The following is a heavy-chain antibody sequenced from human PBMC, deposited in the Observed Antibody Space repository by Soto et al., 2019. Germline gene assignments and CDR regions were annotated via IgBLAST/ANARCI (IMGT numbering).Heavy chain of an antibody. J-gene: IGHJ4*02. CDR3: ARGRHGNWNDYDY. CDR1: GCTFSSYA. CDR2: IIPIFGTA. V-gene: IGHV1-69*01. Sequence: QVQLVQSGAEVKKPGSSVKVSCKASGCTFSSYAISWVRQAPGQGLEWMAGIIPIFGTANYAQTFQGRVTITADESTSTADMELSSLRSEDTAVYYCARGRHGNWNDYDYWGQGTLVAVSS. D-gene: IGHD1-1*01.